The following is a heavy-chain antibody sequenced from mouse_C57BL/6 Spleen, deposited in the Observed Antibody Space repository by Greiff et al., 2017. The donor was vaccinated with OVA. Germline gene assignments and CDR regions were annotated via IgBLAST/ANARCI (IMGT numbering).Heavy chain of an antibody. V-gene: IGHV1-52*01. CDR1: GYTFTSSW. D-gene: IGHD2-4*01. Sequence: QVQLQQPGAELVRPGSSVKLSCKASGYTFTSSWLHWVKQRPIQGLEWIGNIDPSDSETHYNQKFKDKATLTVDKSSSTAYMQLSSLTSEDSAVYYCARYDYDGGVGFAYWGQGTLVTVSA. CDR2: IDPSDSET. J-gene: IGHJ3*01. CDR3: ARYDYDGGVGFAY.